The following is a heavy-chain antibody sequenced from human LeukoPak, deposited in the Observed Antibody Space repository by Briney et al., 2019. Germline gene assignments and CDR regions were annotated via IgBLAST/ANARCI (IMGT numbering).Heavy chain of an antibody. CDR1: KFTFNSYW. D-gene: IGHD3-16*02. Sequence: SGGSLRLSCAASKFTFNSYWMSWVRQAPGKGLEWVANIKQDGSEKYYVDSVKGRFTISRDNAKNSLYLQMNSLRAEDTAVYYCARGKDDYVWGSYRPFDYWGQGTLVTVSS. V-gene: IGHV3-7*01. CDR2: IKQDGSEK. J-gene: IGHJ4*02. CDR3: ARGKDDYVWGSYRPFDY.